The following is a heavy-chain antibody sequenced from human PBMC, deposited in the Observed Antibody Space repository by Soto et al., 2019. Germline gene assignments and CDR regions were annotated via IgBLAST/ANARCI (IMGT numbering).Heavy chain of an antibody. CDR3: AGRCSYGEYYFDY. D-gene: IGHD5-18*01. CDR2: INHSGST. V-gene: IGHV4-34*01. J-gene: IGHJ4*02. Sequence: QVQLQQWGAGLLKPSETLSLTCAVYGGSFSGYYWSWIRQPPGKGLEWIGEINHSGSTNYNPSLKVRVTISVDTSKNQFALKLSSVTAADTAVYYCAGRCSYGEYYFDYWGQGTLVTVSS. CDR1: GGSFSGYY.